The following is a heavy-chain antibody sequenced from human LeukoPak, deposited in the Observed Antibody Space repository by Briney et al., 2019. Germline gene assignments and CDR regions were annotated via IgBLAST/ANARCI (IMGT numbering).Heavy chain of an antibody. CDR3: AVSVLGGYFDY. J-gene: IGHJ4*02. D-gene: IGHD2-8*02. CDR2: ISSSSSYI. CDR1: GFTFSSYA. Sequence: GGSLRLSCAASGFTFSSYAMSWVRQAPGKGLEWVSSISSSSSYIYYADSVKGRFTISRDNAKNSLYLQMNSLRAEDTAVYYCAVSVLGGYFDYWGQGTLVTVSS. V-gene: IGHV3-21*01.